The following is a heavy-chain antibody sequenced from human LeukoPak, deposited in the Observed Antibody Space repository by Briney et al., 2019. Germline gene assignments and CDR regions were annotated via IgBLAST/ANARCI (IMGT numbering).Heavy chain of an antibody. Sequence: GGSLRLSCAASGFTFSSYAMSWVRQAPGKGLEWVSAISGSGGSTYYADSVKGRFTISRDNSKNTLYLQMNSLRAEDTTVYYCARVVIAVAGSAFDYWGQGTLVTVSS. CDR1: GFTFSSYA. J-gene: IGHJ4*02. V-gene: IGHV3-23*01. CDR3: ARVVIAVAGSAFDY. D-gene: IGHD6-19*01. CDR2: ISGSGGST.